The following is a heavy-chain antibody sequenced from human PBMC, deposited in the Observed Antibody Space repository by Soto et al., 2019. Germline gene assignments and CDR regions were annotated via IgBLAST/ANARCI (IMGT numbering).Heavy chain of an antibody. D-gene: IGHD5-12*01. CDR3: TRGYTGYAQAGLDS. CDR2: ISGSGGST. V-gene: IGHV3-23*01. J-gene: IGHJ4*02. CDR1: GFTFSSYA. Sequence: PGGSLRLSCTASGFTFSSYAMSWVRQAPGKGLEWVSTISGSGGSTYYADSVKGRFIISRDNAKNSLYLQMNSLRAEDTAVYYCTRGYTGYAQAGLDSWGQGTLVTVSS.